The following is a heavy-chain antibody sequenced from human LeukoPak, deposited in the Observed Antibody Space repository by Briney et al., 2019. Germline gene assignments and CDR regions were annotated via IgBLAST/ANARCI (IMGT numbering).Heavy chain of an antibody. V-gene: IGHV4-59*08. CDR3: ARAGYRYTVLFDY. CDR2: IYYSGST. Sequence: KPSETLSLTCTVSGGSISSYYWSWIRQPPGKGLEWIGYIYYSGSTNYNPSLKSRVTISVDTSKNQFSLKLSSVTAADTAVYYCARAGYRYTVLFDYWGQGTLVTVSS. D-gene: IGHD3-16*02. CDR1: GGSISSYY. J-gene: IGHJ4*02.